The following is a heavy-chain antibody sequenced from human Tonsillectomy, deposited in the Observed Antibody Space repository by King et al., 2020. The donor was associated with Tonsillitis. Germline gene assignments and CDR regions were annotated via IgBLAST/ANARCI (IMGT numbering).Heavy chain of an antibody. CDR1: GFTPSSYW. CDR2: TKQDGSEK. Sequence: VQLVESGGGLVQPGGSLRLSCAASGFTPSSYWMSWVRQAPGKGLVWLATTKQDGSEKYYVESVRGRLTFSRDKTKKSLYLQMNSLRAEDTALYFCARLSNSGCVDYWGQGTLVTVSS. D-gene: IGHD6-19*01. CDR3: ARLSNSGCVDY. V-gene: IGHV3-7*03. J-gene: IGHJ4*02.